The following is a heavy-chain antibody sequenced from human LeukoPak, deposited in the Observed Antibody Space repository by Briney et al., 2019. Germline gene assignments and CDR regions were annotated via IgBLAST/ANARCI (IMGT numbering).Heavy chain of an antibody. V-gene: IGHV4-34*01. CDR1: GGSFSGYY. CDR3: ARTGTGMANNWFDP. D-gene: IGHD1-14*01. Sequence: KPSETLSLTCAVYGGSFSGYYWSWIRQPPGKGLEWIGEINHSGSTNYNSSLKSRVTISVDTSKKQFSLMVYSVTAADTGLYFCARTGTGMANNWFDPWGQGTVVTVSS. CDR2: INHSGST. J-gene: IGHJ5*02.